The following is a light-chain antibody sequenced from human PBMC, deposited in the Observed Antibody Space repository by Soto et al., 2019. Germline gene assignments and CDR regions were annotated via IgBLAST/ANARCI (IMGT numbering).Light chain of an antibody. J-gene: IGLJ2*01. Sequence: QSALTQPASVSGSPGQSITISCTGTSSDIGAYNFVSWYQQHPGKAPKLMLYDVNIRPSGVSNRCSGSKSGNTASLTISGLPDEDEADYYCTSWTTSTTMLFGGGTKLTVL. V-gene: IGLV2-14*03. CDR3: TSWTTSTTML. CDR1: SSDIGAYNF. CDR2: DVN.